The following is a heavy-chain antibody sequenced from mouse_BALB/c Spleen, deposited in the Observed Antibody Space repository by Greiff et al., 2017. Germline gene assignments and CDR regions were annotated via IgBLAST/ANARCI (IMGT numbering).Heavy chain of an antibody. CDR3: ARSDPTGYYAMDY. Sequence: EVMLVESGGGLVKPGGSLKLSCAASGFAFSSYDMSWVRQTPEKRLEWVAYISSGGGSTYYPDTVKGRFTISRDNAKNTLYLQMSSLKSEDTAMYYCARSDPTGYYAMDYWGQGTSVTVSS. CDR1: GFAFSSYD. V-gene: IGHV5-12-1*01. J-gene: IGHJ4*01. CDR2: ISSGGGST.